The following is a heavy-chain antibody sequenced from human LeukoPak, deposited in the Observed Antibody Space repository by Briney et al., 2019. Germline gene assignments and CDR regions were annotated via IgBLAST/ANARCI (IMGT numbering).Heavy chain of an antibody. D-gene: IGHD2-2*02. CDR3: ARERCSTTTCYRGYGMDV. Sequence: GGSLRLSCVASGFSFSSYWMRWVRQAPGKGLEWVANVKQDGSEKYYVDSVKGRFTISRDNAKNSLDLRMNSLRAEDTAVYYCARERCSTTTCYRGYGMDVWGQGTTVTVS. J-gene: IGHJ6*02. V-gene: IGHV3-7*01. CDR1: GFSFSSYW. CDR2: VKQDGSEK.